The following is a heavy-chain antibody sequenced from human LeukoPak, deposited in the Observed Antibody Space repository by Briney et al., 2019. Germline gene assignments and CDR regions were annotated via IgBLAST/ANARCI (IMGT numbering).Heavy chain of an antibody. CDR2: ISGGGGII. D-gene: IGHD2-2*02. J-gene: IGHJ4*02. CDR1: GFTFSSYA. Sequence: PGGSRRLSCAVSGFTFSSYAMSWVRQAPGKGLECVSIISGGGGIIYYADSVKGRFTISRDNSKNTLYLQMNSLRAEDTAVYYCARVRFVVVPAAILEEPALDYWGQGTLVTVSS. CDR3: ARVRFVVVPAAILEEPALDY. V-gene: IGHV3-23*01.